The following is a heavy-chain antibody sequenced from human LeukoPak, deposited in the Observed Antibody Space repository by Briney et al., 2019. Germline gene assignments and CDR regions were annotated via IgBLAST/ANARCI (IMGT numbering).Heavy chain of an antibody. V-gene: IGHV4-59*01. J-gene: IGHJ5*02. CDR1: GGSISDYY. Sequence: SETLSLTCTVSGGSISDYYWGWNRQPPGKGLEWIGYIYYSGSANYNPSLKSRVTISVDTSKDQFSLKLRSVTAADTAVYYCARSSLDSSSPYWFDPWGQGTLVTASS. D-gene: IGHD6-19*01. CDR2: IYYSGSA. CDR3: ARSSLDSSSPYWFDP.